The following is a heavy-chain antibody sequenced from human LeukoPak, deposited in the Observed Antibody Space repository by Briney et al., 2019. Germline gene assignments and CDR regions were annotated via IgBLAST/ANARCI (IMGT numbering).Heavy chain of an antibody. V-gene: IGHV3-21*01. J-gene: IGHJ4*02. CDR2: ISSLSNYI. CDR3: ARDWGNWDFDY. D-gene: IGHD1-1*01. CDR1: GFTFNYYS. Sequence: PGGSLRLSCAASGFTFNYYSMNWVRQAPGKGLEWVSSISSLSNYINYADSVKGRFTISRDNAKNSLSLQMSSLRAEDTAVYYCARDWGNWDFDYWGQGTLVTVSS.